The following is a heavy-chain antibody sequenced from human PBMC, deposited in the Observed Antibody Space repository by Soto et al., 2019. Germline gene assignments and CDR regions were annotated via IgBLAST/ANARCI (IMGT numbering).Heavy chain of an antibody. V-gene: IGHV3-64*01. J-gene: IGHJ6*03. CDR1: GFTLSGYA. D-gene: IGHD6-6*01. CDR3: ARRARPDFYYMDV. CDR2: IRSNGVGT. Sequence: EVQLAESGGGLAEPGGSLRLSCAASGFTLSGYAMDWVRQAPGKGLEYVSGIRSNGVGTYYANSVQGRFTISRDNSKNTVYLQMGRLRPEDMAVYYCARRARPDFYYMDVWGKGTTVTVS.